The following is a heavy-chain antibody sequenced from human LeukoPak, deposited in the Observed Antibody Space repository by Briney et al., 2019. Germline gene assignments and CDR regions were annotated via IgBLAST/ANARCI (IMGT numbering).Heavy chain of an antibody. CDR2: IFGSGGTT. D-gene: IGHD1-26*01. CDR3: AHNKSGSYKFDY. Sequence: PGGSLRLSSAASAFTFNNYAMSWVRQAPGKGLEWVSGIFGSGGTTYYADSVKGRFTISRDNSKNTVYLQMHSLRAEDTAVYYCAHNKSGSYKFDYWGQGTLVTVSS. V-gene: IGHV3-23*01. CDR1: AFTFNNYA. J-gene: IGHJ4*02.